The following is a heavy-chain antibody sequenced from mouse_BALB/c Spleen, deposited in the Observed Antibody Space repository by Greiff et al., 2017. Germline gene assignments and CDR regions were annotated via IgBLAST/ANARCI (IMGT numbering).Heavy chain of an antibody. Sequence: QVQLQQSGAELARPGASVKLSCKASGYTFTSYWMQWVKQRPGQGLEWIGAIYPGDGDTRYTQKFKGKATLTADKSSSTAYMKLSSLASEDSAVYYCARSGYAYYFDDGGKGTTLTVAS. D-gene: IGHD3-1*01. CDR3: ARSGYAYYFDD. V-gene: IGHV1-87*01. J-gene: IGHJ2*01. CDR1: GYTFTSYW. CDR2: IYPGDGDT.